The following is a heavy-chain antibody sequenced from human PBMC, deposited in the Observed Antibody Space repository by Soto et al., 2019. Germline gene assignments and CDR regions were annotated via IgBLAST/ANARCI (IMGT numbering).Heavy chain of an antibody. CDR1: GGTFSSYA. J-gene: IGHJ5*01. Sequence: QVQLVQSGAEVKKPGSSVKVSCKASGGTFSSYAISWVRQAPGQGLEWMGGIIPIFGTANYAQKFQGRVTIIADKSTSTAYMELSSLSSEDTAVYYCASERVVVAAPNWFDPWGQGTLVTVSS. D-gene: IGHD2-15*01. CDR3: ASERVVVAAPNWFDP. V-gene: IGHV1-69*06. CDR2: IIPIFGTA.